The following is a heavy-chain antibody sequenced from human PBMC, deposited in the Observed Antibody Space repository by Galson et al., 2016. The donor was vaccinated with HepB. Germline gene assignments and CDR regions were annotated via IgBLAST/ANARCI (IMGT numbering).Heavy chain of an antibody. CDR2: ISNDGSKR. Sequence: SLRLSCAASGFTSTNYGMNWLRQAPGKGLEWVAYISNDGSKRYFADSVKGRFTISRDNSKNTLFLHMSSLRAEDTAVYYCAREPVRLDDLLTGPPKNPDYWGQGTLVTASS. CDR1: GFTSTNYG. V-gene: IGHV3-30*03. J-gene: IGHJ4*02. D-gene: IGHD3-9*01. CDR3: AREPVRLDDLLTGPPKNPDY.